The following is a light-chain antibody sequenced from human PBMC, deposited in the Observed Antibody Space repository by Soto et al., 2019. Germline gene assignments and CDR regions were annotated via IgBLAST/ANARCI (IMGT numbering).Light chain of an antibody. J-gene: IGLJ3*02. CDR2: LEGSGSY. V-gene: IGLV4-60*02. CDR3: ETWDGNTRV. Sequence: QTVVTQSSSASASLGSSVKLTCTLSSGHNHYIIAWHQQQPGKAPRYLMKLEGSGSYNKGRGVPDRFSGSSSGADRYLTISNLQFEDEADYYCETWDGNTRVFGGGTKLTVL. CDR1: SGHNHYI.